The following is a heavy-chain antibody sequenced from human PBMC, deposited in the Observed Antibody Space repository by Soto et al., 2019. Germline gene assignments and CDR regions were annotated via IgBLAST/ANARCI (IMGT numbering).Heavy chain of an antibody. CDR1: GYPVTAYY. V-gene: IGHV1-2*02. CDR2: INPATGAA. D-gene: IGHD3-3*01. CDR3: ARGGGVGVAGSAAFDM. J-gene: IGHJ3*02. Sequence: QLHLVQSGAVVKKPGASVTVSCSASGYPVTAYYMHWVRQAPGRGLEWMGGINPATGAAKYTQTFQGRVIMTRDTSAGTVLMELSGLTSEDTAVFYCARGGGVGVAGSAAFDMWGQGTLVTVSS.